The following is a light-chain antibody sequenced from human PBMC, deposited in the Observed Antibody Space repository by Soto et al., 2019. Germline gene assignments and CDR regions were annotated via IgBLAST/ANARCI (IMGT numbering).Light chain of an antibody. CDR2: EAC. CDR3: QLYGRSSWT. CDR1: QNIRKN. V-gene: IGKV3-15*01. Sequence: ELLMSQSPATLSVSPGERVTLSCRASQNIRKNLAWYQQKTGQAPSLLIYEACNRETGILDRFSGSASGTEFTRTISRLEPEDFAVYYCQLYGRSSWTFGQGTKVDIK. J-gene: IGKJ1*01.